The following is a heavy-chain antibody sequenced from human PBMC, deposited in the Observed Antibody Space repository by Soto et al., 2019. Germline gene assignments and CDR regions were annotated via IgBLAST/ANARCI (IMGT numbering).Heavy chain of an antibody. CDR2: IKSKTDGGTT. V-gene: IGHV3-15*01. J-gene: IGHJ3*02. Sequence: PGGSLRLSCAASGFTFSNAWMSWVRQAPGKGLEWVGRIKSKTDGGTTDYAAPVKGRFTISRDDSKNTLYLQMNSLQSEDTAVYYCTTGSHCSSISCPYAFDIWGQGAMVTVSS. D-gene: IGHD2-2*01. CDR3: TTGSHCSSISCPYAFDI. CDR1: GFTFSNAW.